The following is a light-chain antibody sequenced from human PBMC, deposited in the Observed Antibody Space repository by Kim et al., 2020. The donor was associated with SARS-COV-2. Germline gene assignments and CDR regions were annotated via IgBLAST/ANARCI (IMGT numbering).Light chain of an antibody. J-gene: IGKJ4*01. CDR1: QSVRSI. V-gene: IGKV3-15*01. CDR3: QQYSTWPLT. CDR2: GAS. Sequence: EIVMTQSPDTLSVSPGERATLSCRDSQSVRSILAWYQHKPGQAPRLLIYGASIRATGIPARFSGSGSVTEFTLNISSLQSEDFAVYSCQQYSTWPLTFGGGTKLEI.